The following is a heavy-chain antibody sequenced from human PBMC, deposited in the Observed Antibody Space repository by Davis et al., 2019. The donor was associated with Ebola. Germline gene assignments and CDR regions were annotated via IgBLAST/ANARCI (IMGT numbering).Heavy chain of an antibody. Sequence: GESLKISCAASGFTFSRYDMHWVRQATGKGLEWVSAIGTAGDTYYPGSVKGRFTISRENAKNSLYLQMNSLRAGDTAVYYCARGVAGRVRGVPWAMDVWGQGTTVTVSS. CDR3: ARGVAGRVRGVPWAMDV. CDR1: GFTFSRYD. D-gene: IGHD3-10*01. CDR2: IGTAGDT. J-gene: IGHJ6*02. V-gene: IGHV3-13*01.